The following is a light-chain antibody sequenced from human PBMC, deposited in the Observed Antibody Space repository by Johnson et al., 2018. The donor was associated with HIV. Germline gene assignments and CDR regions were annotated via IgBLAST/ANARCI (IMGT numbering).Light chain of an antibody. V-gene: IGLV1-51*02. CDR3: GTWDSSLSAHYV. CDR1: SSNIGNNY. J-gene: IGLJ1*01. Sequence: HSVLTQPPSVSAAPGQKVTISCSGSSSNIGNNYVSWYKQLPGTAPKLLIYENNKRPSGIPDRFSGSKSGTSATLGITGLQTGDEADYYCGTWDSSLSAHYVFGTGTKVTVL. CDR2: ENN.